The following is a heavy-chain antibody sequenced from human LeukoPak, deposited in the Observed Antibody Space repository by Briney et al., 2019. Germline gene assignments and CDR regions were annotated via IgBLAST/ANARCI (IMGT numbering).Heavy chain of an antibody. D-gene: IGHD5-18*01. CDR3: ATGDYTAMVT. V-gene: IGHV3-33*08. CDR2: IWYDGSNK. CDR1: GFTFSNHA. J-gene: IGHJ4*02. Sequence: GRSPRLSCVTSGFTFSNHAMHWVRQGPGKGLEWVAVIWYDGSNKYYADSVKGRFTISRDNSKNTLYLQMNSLRAEDTAVYYCATGDYTAMVTWGQGTLVTVSS.